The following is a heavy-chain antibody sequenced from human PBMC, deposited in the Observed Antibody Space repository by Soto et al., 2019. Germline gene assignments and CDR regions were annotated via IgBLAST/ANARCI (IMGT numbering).Heavy chain of an antibody. V-gene: IGHV1-69*13. CDR3: ARNWANSLRNWFGP. CDR1: AGTFPHYA. D-gene: IGHD1-1*01. J-gene: IGHJ5*02. CDR2: IIPGLATT. Sequence: GASVKVSCKASAGTFPHYALSWVRQAPGQGLEWMGGIIPGLATTTYAQKFQGRVSISADESTSTAYIELSSLNSEDTAVYYCARNWANSLRNWFGPWGKGTLVTVAS.